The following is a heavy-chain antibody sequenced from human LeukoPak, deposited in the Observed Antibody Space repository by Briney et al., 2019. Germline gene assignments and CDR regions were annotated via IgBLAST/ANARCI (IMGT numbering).Heavy chain of an antibody. CDR3: ASGGTTFSN. D-gene: IGHD2/OR15-2a*01. V-gene: IGHV3-7*03. Sequence: GGSLRLSCEASGFTFSTYWMSWVRQIPGKGLEWVANIKQDGSQKYYVDSVKGRFTISRDNANNSLYLQMNSPRAEDTALYYCASGGTTFSNWGQGTLVTVSS. CDR1: GFTFSTYW. J-gene: IGHJ4*02. CDR2: IKQDGSQK.